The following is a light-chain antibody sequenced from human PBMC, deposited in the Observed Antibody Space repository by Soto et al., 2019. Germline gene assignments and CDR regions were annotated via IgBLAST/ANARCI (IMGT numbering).Light chain of an antibody. CDR1: SSDVGSYNL. V-gene: IGLV2-23*03. Sequence: ALTQPASVSGSRGQSITISCTGTSSDVGSYNLVSWYQQHPGKAPKLMIYEGSKRPSGVSNRFSGSKSGNTASLTISGLQAEDEADYYCCSYAGSSTFVFGTGTKVTVL. J-gene: IGLJ1*01. CDR2: EGS. CDR3: CSYAGSSTFV.